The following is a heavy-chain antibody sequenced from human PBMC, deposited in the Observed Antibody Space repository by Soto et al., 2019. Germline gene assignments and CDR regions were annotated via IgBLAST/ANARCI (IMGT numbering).Heavy chain of an antibody. V-gene: IGHV1-2*04. CDR2: INPNSGGT. Sequence: ASVKVSCKASGYTFTGYYMHWVRQAPGQGLEWMGWINPNSGGTNYAQKFQGWVTMTRDTSISTAYMELSRLRSDDTAVYYCARGGPRIYDFWSXYYWFDPWGQGTLVTVSS. CDR3: ARGGPRIYDFWSXYYWFDP. J-gene: IGHJ5*02. D-gene: IGHD3-3*01. CDR1: GYTFTGYY.